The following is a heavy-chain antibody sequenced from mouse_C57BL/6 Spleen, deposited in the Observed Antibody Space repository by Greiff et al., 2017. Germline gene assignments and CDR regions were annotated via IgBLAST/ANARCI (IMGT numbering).Heavy chain of an antibody. J-gene: IGHJ4*01. CDR3: ARDNYYSNDYAMDY. D-gene: IGHD2-5*01. CDR2: ISYDGSN. CDR1: GYSITSGYY. Sequence: EVQVVESGPGLVKPSQSLSLTCSVTGYSITSGYYWNWIRQFPGNKLEWMGYISYDGSNNYNPSLKNRISITRDTSKNQFFLKLNSVTTEDTATYYCARDNYYSNDYAMDYWGQGPSVTVSS. V-gene: IGHV3-6*01.